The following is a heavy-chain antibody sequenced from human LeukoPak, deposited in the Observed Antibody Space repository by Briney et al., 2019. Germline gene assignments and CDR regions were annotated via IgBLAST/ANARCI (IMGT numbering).Heavy chain of an antibody. CDR3: ARGMSGTNDY. D-gene: IGHD1-1*01. CDR2: IRFDGSNK. J-gene: IGHJ4*02. CDR1: GFTFSTYD. V-gene: IGHV3-30*02. Sequence: GGSLGLSCAASGFTFSTYDIHWVRQAPGKGLEWVAFIRFDGSNKYFADSVKGRFTISRDNSKNTLYLQMNSLRAEDTAVYYCARGMSGTNDYWGQGTLVTVSS.